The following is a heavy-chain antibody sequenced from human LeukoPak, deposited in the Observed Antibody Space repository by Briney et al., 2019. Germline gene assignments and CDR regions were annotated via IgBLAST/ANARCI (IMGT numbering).Heavy chain of an antibody. CDR1: GFSFRTYA. D-gene: IGHD6-19*01. Sequence: PGGSLRLSCAASGFSFRTYALSWVRQAPGKGLEWVSATNGSGDRTYYADSVKGRFTISRDNSKDTLYLQMNSLRVEDTAVYYCAKDSGWSFDYWGQGTLVTVSA. J-gene: IGHJ4*02. CDR3: AKDSGWSFDY. CDR2: TNGSGDRT. V-gene: IGHV3-23*01.